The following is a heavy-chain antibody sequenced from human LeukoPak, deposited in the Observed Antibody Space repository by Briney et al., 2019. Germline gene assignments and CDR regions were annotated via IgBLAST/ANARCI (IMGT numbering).Heavy chain of an antibody. Sequence: GGSLRLSCAASGFTSDVYGMSWVRQAPGGGLGWVCGINWNGGSTGYADAVKRRFTISRDNAKNSLYLQMNSLRAEDTALYHCARDRTTVTSDAFDIWGQGTMVTVSS. D-gene: IGHD4-17*01. CDR1: GFTSDVYG. V-gene: IGHV3-20*01. CDR2: INWNGGST. CDR3: ARDRTTVTSDAFDI. J-gene: IGHJ3*02.